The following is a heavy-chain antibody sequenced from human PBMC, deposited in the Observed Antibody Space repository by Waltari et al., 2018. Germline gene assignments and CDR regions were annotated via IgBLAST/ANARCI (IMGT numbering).Heavy chain of an antibody. CDR2: ITATTNMK. Sequence: EAQLVESGGGLVQPGGSLRLSCAASGFPFSNSNMHWVRQAPGKGLEWVSHITATTNMKYYTDSVTGRFTISRDNAKNSLSLQMNSLRAEDTAVYYCAGCSGGTCSRYGMNVWGQGTTVTVSS. CDR1: GFPFSNSN. V-gene: IGHV3-48*01. D-gene: IGHD2-15*01. CDR3: AGCSGGTCSRYGMNV. J-gene: IGHJ6*02.